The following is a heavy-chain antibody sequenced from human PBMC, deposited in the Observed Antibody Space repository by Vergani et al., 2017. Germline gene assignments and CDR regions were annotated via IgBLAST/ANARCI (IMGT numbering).Heavy chain of an antibody. CDR2: ITTSSTYK. Sequence: EVQLVESGGGLVKPGGSLRLSCAASGFTFRSYTMNWVRQAPGKGLEWVSSITTSSTYKYYADSVKGRFTISRDNAKNSLYLQMNSLRAEDTAVYYCARDPGIVGATYYYYYMDVWGKGTTVTVSS. J-gene: IGHJ6*03. CDR1: GFTFRSYT. CDR3: ARDPGIVGATYYYYYMDV. D-gene: IGHD1-26*01. V-gene: IGHV3-21*01.